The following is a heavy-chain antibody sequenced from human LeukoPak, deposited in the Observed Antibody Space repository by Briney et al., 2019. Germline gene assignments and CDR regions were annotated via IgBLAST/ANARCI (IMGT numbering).Heavy chain of an antibody. CDR2: IYYSGST. Sequence: PSETLSLTCTVSGGSISTSNYYWGWIRQPPGKGLEWIGYIYYSGSTNYNPSLKSRVTISVDTSKNQFSLKLSSVTAADTAVYYCARAGEYYYDSSGTNWFDPWDQGTLVTVSS. J-gene: IGHJ5*02. CDR1: GGSISTSNYY. V-gene: IGHV4-61*05. D-gene: IGHD3-22*01. CDR3: ARAGEYYYDSSGTNWFDP.